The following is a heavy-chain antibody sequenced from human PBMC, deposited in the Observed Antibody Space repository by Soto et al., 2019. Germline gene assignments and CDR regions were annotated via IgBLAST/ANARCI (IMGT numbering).Heavy chain of an antibody. J-gene: IGHJ5*02. V-gene: IGHV1-69*02. Sequence: SVKVSCKASGGTFSSYTISWVRQAPGQGLEWMGRIIPILGIANYAQKFQGRVTITADKSTSTAYMELSSLRSEDTAVYYCAGGMKDAYNSDPWSAPGGEGTRVP. D-gene: IGHD3-16*01. CDR3: AGGMKDAYNSDPWSAP. CDR1: GGTFSSYT. CDR2: IIPILGIA.